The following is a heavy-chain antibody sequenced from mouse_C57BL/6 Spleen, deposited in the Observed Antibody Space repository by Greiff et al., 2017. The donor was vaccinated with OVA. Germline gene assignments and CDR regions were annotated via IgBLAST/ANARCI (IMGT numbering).Heavy chain of an antibody. Sequence: VQLQQSGPGLVKPSQSLSLTCSVTGYSITSGYYWNWIRQFPGNKLEWMGYISYDGSNNYNPSLKNRISITRDTSKNQFFLKLNSVTTEDTATYYCARNDDYDGFDYWGQGTTLTVSS. D-gene: IGHD2-4*01. V-gene: IGHV3-6*01. J-gene: IGHJ2*01. CDR1: GYSITSGYY. CDR3: ARNDDYDGFDY. CDR2: ISYDGSN.